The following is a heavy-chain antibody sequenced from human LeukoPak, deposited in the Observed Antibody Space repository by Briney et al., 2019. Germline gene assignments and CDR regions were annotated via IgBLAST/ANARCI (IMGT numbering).Heavy chain of an antibody. Sequence: GASVKVSCKASGYTFTGYYMHWVRQAPGQGLEWMGWINPNSGGTNYAQKFQGRVTMTRNTSISTAYMELSSLRSEDTAVYYCARAPIYYGMDVWGQGTTVTVSS. D-gene: IGHD3-9*01. V-gene: IGHV1-2*02. J-gene: IGHJ6*02. CDR3: ARAPIYYGMDV. CDR2: INPNSGGT. CDR1: GYTFTGYY.